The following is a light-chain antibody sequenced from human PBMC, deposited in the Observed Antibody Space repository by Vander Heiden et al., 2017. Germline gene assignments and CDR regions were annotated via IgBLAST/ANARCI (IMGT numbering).Light chain of an antibody. V-gene: IGKV1-39*01. CDR1: QSISSY. CDR2: AAS. CDR3: QQSDSTLGT. J-gene: IGKJ1*01. Sequence: DIQMTQSPSSLSASVGDRVTITCRASQSISSYLNWYQQKPGKAPKLLIYAASSLQSGVPSRFSGSGSGIDFTLTISRLQPEDFATYYCQQSDSTLGTFGQGTKVEIK.